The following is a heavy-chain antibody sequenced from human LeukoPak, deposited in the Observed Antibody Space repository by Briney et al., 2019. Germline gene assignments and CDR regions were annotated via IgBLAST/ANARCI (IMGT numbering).Heavy chain of an antibody. CDR1: GYTFTGYY. J-gene: IGHJ5*02. D-gene: IGHD6-13*01. V-gene: IGHV1-2*02. CDR2: INPNSGGT. Sequence: ASVKVSRKASGYTFTGYYMHWVRQAPGQGLEWMGWINPNSGGTNYAQKFQGRVTMTRDTSISTAYMELSRLRSDDTAVYYCAVGVPYSSSWYGGFDPWGQGTLVTVSS. CDR3: AVGVPYSSSWYGGFDP.